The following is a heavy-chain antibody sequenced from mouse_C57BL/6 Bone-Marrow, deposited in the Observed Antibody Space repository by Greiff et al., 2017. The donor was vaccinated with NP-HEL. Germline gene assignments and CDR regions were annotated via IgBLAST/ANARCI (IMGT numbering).Heavy chain of an antibody. V-gene: IGHV1-15*01. CDR3: TRRDYGSSYEAMDY. Sequence: QVQLQQSGAELVRPGASVTLSCKASGYTFTDYEMHWVKQTPVHGLEWIGAIDPETGGTAYNQKFKGKAILTADKSSSTAYMELRSLTSEASAVYYCTRRDYGSSYEAMDYWGQGTSVTVSS. CDR1: GYTFTDYE. J-gene: IGHJ4*01. D-gene: IGHD1-1*01. CDR2: IDPETGGT.